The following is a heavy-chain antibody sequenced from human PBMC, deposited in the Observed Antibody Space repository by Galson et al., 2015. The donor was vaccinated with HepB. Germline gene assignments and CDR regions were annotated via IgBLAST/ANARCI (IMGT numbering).Heavy chain of an antibody. CDR3: ARVRIIVVVPAAMGFDY. D-gene: IGHD2-2*01. J-gene: IGHJ4*02. V-gene: IGHV1-2*02. Sequence: SVKVSCKASGYTFTGYYMHWVRQAPGQGLEWMGWINPNSGGTNYAQKFQGRVTMTRDTSISTAYMELSRLRSDDTAVYYCARVRIIVVVPAAMGFDYWGQGTLDTVSS. CDR2: INPNSGGT. CDR1: GYTFTGYY.